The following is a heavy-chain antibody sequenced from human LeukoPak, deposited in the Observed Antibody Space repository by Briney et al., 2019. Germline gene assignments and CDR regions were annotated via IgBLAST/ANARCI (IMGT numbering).Heavy chain of an antibody. Sequence: PSQTLSLTCTVSGGSISSGSYYWSWIRQPAGKGLEWIGRIYTSGSTNYNPSLKSRVTISVDTSKNQFSLKLSSVTAADTAVYYCARDPVAGGYFDLWGRGTLVTVSS. D-gene: IGHD6-19*01. J-gene: IGHJ2*01. CDR3: ARDPVAGGYFDL. V-gene: IGHV4-61*02. CDR1: GGSISSGSYY. CDR2: IYTSGST.